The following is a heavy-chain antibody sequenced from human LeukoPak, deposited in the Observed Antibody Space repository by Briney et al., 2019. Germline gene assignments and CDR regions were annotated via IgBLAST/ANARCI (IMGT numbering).Heavy chain of an antibody. CDR3: ARDDTHSDTSGSFYDAFDI. Sequence: GGSLRLSCAASGITFNSYTMNWVRRAPGKGLEWVANIRPDGSVIHYVDSVKGRFTISRDSAKNSLYLQMNSLRVEDTAVYYCARDDTHSDTSGSFYDAFDIWGQGTMVTVSS. D-gene: IGHD3-22*01. CDR1: GITFNSYT. CDR2: IRPDGSVI. V-gene: IGHV3-7*01. J-gene: IGHJ3*02.